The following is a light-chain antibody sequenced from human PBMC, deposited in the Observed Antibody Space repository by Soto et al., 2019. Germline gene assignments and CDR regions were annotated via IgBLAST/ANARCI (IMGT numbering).Light chain of an antibody. J-gene: IGKJ4*01. V-gene: IGKV3-15*01. CDR2: GAS. CDR3: QQYNNWPPLT. Sequence: EIVMTQSPATLSVSPGERATLSCRASQSVSSNLAWYQQKPGQTPRLLIYGASTRASGIPARFSGIGSGTEFTITITSPQSENFALYYCQQYNNWPPLTFGGGTKVEIK. CDR1: QSVSSN.